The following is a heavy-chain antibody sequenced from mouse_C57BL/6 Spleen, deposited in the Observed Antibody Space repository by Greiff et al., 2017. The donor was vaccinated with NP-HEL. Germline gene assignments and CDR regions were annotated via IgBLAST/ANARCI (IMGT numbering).Heavy chain of an antibody. CDR2: IDPETGGT. D-gene: IGHD2-3*01. Sequence: VKLQESGAELVRPGASVTLSCKASGYTFTDYEMHWVKQTPVHGLEWIGAIDPETGGTAYNQKFKGKAILTADKSSSTAYMELRSLTSEDSAVYYCTKNDGYSGWFAYWGQGTLVTVSA. J-gene: IGHJ3*01. CDR1: GYTFTDYE. CDR3: TKNDGYSGWFAY. V-gene: IGHV1-15*01.